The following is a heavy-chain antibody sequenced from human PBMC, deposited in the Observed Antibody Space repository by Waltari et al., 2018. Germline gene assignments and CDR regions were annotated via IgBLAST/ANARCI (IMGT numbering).Heavy chain of an antibody. V-gene: IGHV3-74*01. CDR1: GFPFSPYG. Sequence: EVQLVESGGVLAQPGGSLRLSCAASGFPFSPYGIHWVRQEPGKGLVWVSRINRDGSSISYADSVKGRFTISRDNAKNMLYLQMNSLRAEDTAVYYCARWRFCRSTTCLYGMDVWGQGTTVTVSS. CDR3: ARWRFCRSTTCLYGMDV. J-gene: IGHJ6*02. D-gene: IGHD2-2*01. CDR2: INRDGSSI.